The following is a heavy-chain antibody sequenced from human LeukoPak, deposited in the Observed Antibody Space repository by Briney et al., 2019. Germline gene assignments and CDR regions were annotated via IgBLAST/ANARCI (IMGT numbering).Heavy chain of an antibody. CDR1: GFTFSKYG. CDR2: SYDGGEQ. D-gene: IGHD3-3*01. V-gene: IGHV3-30*03. CDR3: HGGGEGFWSGSIYFDY. J-gene: IGHJ4*02. Sequence: PGGSLRLSCAASGFTFSKYGMHWVRQAPGKGLEWVAVSYDGGEQHYGDSVKGRFTISRDNSKSTLYLQMNSLRAEDTAVYYCHGGGEGFWSGSIYFDYWGQGTLVTVSS.